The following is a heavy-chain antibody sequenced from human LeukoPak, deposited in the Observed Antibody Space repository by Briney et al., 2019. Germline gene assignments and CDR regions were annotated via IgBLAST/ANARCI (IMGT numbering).Heavy chain of an antibody. J-gene: IGHJ4*02. V-gene: IGHV3-21*01. CDR1: GFTFSSYS. Sequence: GGSLRLSCAASGFTFSSYSMNWVRQAPGKGLEWVSSISSSSSYIYYADSVKGRFTISRDNAKNSLYLQMNSLRADDTAVYYCARAGPRGPYYFDYWGQGTLVTVSS. CDR2: ISSSSSYI. CDR3: ARAGPRGPYYFDY.